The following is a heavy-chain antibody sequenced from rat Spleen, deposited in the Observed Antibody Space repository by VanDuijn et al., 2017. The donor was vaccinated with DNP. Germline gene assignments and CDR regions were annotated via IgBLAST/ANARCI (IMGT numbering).Heavy chain of an antibody. CDR1: GFSLNSYS. Sequence: QVQLKESGPGLVQPSETLSLTCTVSGFSLNSYSVSWVRQPSGKGPEWMGRVWYDGDTAYSSALRSRLSISRDTSKNQVFLKMNSLQTEDTAIYFCTRDSYAHDYAMDAWGQGTSVTVSS. J-gene: IGHJ4*01. CDR3: TRDSYAHDYAMDA. D-gene: IGHD1-12*01. V-gene: IGHV2-34*01. CDR2: VWYDGDT.